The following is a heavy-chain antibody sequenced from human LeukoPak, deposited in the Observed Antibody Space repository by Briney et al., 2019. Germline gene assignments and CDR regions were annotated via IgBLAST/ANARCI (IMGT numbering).Heavy chain of an antibody. CDR3: ARHRGGYYYGSGGPKTSNYYYYYYMDV. D-gene: IGHD3-10*01. CDR1: GGSFSGYY. CDR2: INHSGST. Sequence: SETLSLTCAVYGGSFSGYYWSWIRQPPGKGLEWIGEINHSGSTNYNPSLKSRVTISVDTSKNQFSLKLSSVTAADTAVYYCARHRGGYYYGSGGPKTSNYYYYYYMDVWGKGTTVTISS. J-gene: IGHJ6*03. V-gene: IGHV4-34*01.